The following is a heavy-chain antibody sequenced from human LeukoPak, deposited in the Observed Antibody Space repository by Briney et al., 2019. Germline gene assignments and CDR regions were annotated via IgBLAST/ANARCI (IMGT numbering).Heavy chain of an antibody. CDR1: GGSFSGYY. D-gene: IGHD5-24*01. CDR2: INHSGST. V-gene: IGHV4-34*01. J-gene: IGHJ4*02. Sequence: SETLSLTCAVYGGSFSGYYWSWIRQPPGKGLEWIGEINHSGSTNYNPSLKSRVTISVDTSKNQFSLKLSSVTAADTAVHYCARGLLEIDYWGQGTLVTVSS. CDR3: ARGLLEIDY.